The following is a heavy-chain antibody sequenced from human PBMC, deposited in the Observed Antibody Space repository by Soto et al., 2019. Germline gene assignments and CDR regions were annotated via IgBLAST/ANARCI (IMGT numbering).Heavy chain of an antibody. CDR1: GFTFSSYG. J-gene: IGHJ6*02. V-gene: IGHV3-33*01. D-gene: IGHD6-13*01. CDR3: ARERESRYSSIWFPRPYYYYAMEV. Sequence: GGSLRLSCAASGFTFSSYGMHWVRQAPGKGLEWVAVIWYDGSNKYYADSVKGRFTISRDNSKNTLYLQMNSLRAEDTAVYYCARERESRYSSIWFPRPYYYYAMEVWGQGTTVTVSS. CDR2: IWYDGSNK.